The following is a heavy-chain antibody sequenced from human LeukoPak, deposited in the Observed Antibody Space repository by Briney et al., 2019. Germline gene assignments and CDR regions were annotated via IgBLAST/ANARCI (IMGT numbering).Heavy chain of an antibody. D-gene: IGHD1-26*01. CDR3: VRVQWELPDF. J-gene: IGHJ4*02. CDR2: ISYDGSNK. Sequence: GGSLRLSCAASGFTFSSYAMHWVRQAPGKGVEWVAVISYDGSNKYYADSVKGRFTISRDNSKNTLYLQMNSLRAEDTAVYYCVRVQWELPDFWGQGTLVTVSS. V-gene: IGHV3-30-3*01. CDR1: GFTFSSYA.